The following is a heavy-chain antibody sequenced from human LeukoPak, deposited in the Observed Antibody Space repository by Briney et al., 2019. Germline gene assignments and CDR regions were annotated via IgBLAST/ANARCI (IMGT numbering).Heavy chain of an antibody. V-gene: IGHV3-30*03. CDR3: ARDPGAYSSSPIDY. D-gene: IGHD6-6*01. CDR2: VSTDGTIK. Sequence: GGSLRLSCAASGFIFSSYSMHWVRQAPGKGLEWVAVVSTDGTIKYYADSMKGRFTVSRDNSKNTVDLQMNSLRAEDTAVYYCARDPGAYSSSPIDYWGQGTLVTVSS. CDR1: GFIFSSYS. J-gene: IGHJ4*02.